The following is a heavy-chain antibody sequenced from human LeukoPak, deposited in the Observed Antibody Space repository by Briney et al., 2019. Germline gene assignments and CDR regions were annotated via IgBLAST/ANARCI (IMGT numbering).Heavy chain of an antibody. CDR1: GFTFSNYA. D-gene: IGHD5-18*01. Sequence: PGGSLRLSCAASGFTFSNYAMSWVRQAPGKGLEWVSAISGRGGSTYYADSVKGRFTISRDNSKNTLYLQMNSLRAEDTAVYYCAKGTWIQLWLRSYYFDYWGQGTLVTVSS. V-gene: IGHV3-23*01. CDR3: AKGTWIQLWLRSYYFDY. CDR2: ISGRGGST. J-gene: IGHJ4*02.